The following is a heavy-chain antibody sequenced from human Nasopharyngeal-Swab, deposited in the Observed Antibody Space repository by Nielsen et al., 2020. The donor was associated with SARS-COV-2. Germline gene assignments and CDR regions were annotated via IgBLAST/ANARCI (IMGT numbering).Heavy chain of an antibody. V-gene: IGHV3-48*04. CDR3: ARDSSWGRDGYYRGDY. Sequence: WRRQCPWTALEWVSYISSSSSTIYYADSVKGRFTISRDNAKNSLYLQMNSLRAEDTAVYYCARDSSWGRDGYYRGDYWGQGTLVTVSS. CDR2: ISSSSSTI. J-gene: IGHJ4*02. D-gene: IGHD5-24*01.